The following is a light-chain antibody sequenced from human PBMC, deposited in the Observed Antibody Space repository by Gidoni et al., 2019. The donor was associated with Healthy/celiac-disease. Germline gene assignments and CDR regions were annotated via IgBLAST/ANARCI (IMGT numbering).Light chain of an antibody. Sequence: VMTQSPDSLAVSLGERATINCKSSQSVLYSSNNKNYLAWYQQKPGQPPKLLIYWASTRESGVPDRFSGSGSGTDFTLTISSLQAEDVAVYYCQQYYSTPRTFGQGTKVEIK. J-gene: IGKJ1*01. CDR3: QQYYSTPRT. V-gene: IGKV4-1*01. CDR1: QSVLYSSNNKNY. CDR2: WAS.